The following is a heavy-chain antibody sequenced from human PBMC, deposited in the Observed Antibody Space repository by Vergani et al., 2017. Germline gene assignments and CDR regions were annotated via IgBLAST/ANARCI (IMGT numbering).Heavy chain of an antibody. CDR3: ARGVAPSLGY. D-gene: IGHD2-15*01. V-gene: IGHV4-59*01. CDR2: IYYSGST. J-gene: IGHJ4*02. Sequence: QVQLQESGPGLVKPSETLSLTCTVSGGPISSYYWSWIRQPPGKGLEWIGYIYYSGSTNYNPSLKSRVTISVDTSKNQFSLKLSSVTAADTAVDYCARGVAPSLGYWGQGTLVTVSS. CDR1: GGPISSYY.